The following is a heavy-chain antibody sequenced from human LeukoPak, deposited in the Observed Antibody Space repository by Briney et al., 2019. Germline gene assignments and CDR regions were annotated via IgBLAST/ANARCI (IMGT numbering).Heavy chain of an antibody. J-gene: IGHJ4*02. V-gene: IGHV1-8*01. CDR2: MNPNSGNT. CDR3: ARLASPGNRRLNF. CDR1: GYSFTTYD. Sequence: ASVKVSCEASGYSFTTYDINWVRQAAGQGLEWMGWMNPNSGNTGNAQKFQGRVTMTRNTSISTAYMELTSLTSEDTAVYFCARLASPGNRRLNFWGQGTLVTVSS. D-gene: IGHD6-13*01.